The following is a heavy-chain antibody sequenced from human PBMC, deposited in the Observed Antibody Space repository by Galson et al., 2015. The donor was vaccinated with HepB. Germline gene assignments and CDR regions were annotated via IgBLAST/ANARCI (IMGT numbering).Heavy chain of an antibody. CDR2: ISYDGSNK. J-gene: IGHJ5*02. Sequence: SLRLSCAASGFTFSSYAMHWVRQAPGKGLEWMAVISYDGSNKYYADSVKGRFTISRDNSKNTLYLQMNSLRAEDTAVYYCARDENYARGGWFDPWGQGTLVTVSS. D-gene: IGHD1-7*01. CDR1: GFTFSSYA. CDR3: ARDENYARGGWFDP. V-gene: IGHV3-30*04.